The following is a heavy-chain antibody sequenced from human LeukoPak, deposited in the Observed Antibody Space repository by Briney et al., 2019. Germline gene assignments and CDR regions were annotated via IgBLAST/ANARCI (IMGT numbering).Heavy chain of an antibody. CDR1: GYTFTAYC. Sequence: EASVKVSCKASGYTFTAYCMHWVRQAPGQGLEWMGRINPNSGGTNYALNFQGRVTMTRDTSISTAYMELSRLRSDDTAVYYCARKYYCDSSGYYYDDAFDIWGQGTMVTVSS. V-gene: IGHV1-2*06. CDR3: ARKYYCDSSGYYYDDAFDI. D-gene: IGHD3-22*01. J-gene: IGHJ3*02. CDR2: INPNSGGT.